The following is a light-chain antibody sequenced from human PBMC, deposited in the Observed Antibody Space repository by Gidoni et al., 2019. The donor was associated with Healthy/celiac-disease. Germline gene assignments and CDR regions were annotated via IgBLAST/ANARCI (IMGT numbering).Light chain of an antibody. CDR3: QAWDSSRYV. J-gene: IGLJ1*01. V-gene: IGLV3-1*01. Sequence: SSELTQPPSVSVSPGQTASIPCPGDKMGDKYACWYQQEPGQSPVLVIYQDSKRPSGIPERFSGSNSGNTATLTISGTQAMDEADYYCQAWDSSRYVFGTGTKVTVL. CDR2: QDS. CDR1: KMGDKY.